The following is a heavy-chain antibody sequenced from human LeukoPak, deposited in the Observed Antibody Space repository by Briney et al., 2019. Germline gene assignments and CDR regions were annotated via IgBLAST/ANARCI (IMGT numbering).Heavy chain of an antibody. V-gene: IGHV4-39*07. Sequence: PSETLSLTCTVSGGSISNSNYYWGWIRQPPGKGLEWIGEINHSGSTNYNPSLKSRVTISVDTSKNQFSLKLSSVTAADTAVYYCARGHMYYDYVWGSYRSVNFDYWGQGTLVTVSS. CDR2: INHSGST. D-gene: IGHD3-16*02. CDR3: ARGHMYYDYVWGSYRSVNFDY. CDR1: GGSISNSNYY. J-gene: IGHJ4*02.